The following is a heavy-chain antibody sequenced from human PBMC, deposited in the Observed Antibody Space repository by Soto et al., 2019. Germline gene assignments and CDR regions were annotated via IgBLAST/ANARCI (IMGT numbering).Heavy chain of an antibody. D-gene: IGHD6-6*01. CDR3: ARVPPGQLVSLYFDY. CDR2: ISAYNGNT. CDR1: GYTFTSYG. Sequence: QVQLVQSGAEVKKPGASVKVSCKASGYTFTSYGISWVRQAPGQGLEWMGWISAYNGNTNYAQKLQGRVTMTTDTSTSTAYKELRSLRSDDTAVYYCARVPPGQLVSLYFDYWGQGTLVTVSS. V-gene: IGHV1-18*04. J-gene: IGHJ4*02.